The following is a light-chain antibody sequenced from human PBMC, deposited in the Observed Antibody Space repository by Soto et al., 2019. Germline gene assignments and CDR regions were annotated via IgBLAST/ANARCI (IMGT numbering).Light chain of an antibody. CDR1: ESVSSN. J-gene: IGKJ1*01. V-gene: IGKV3-15*01. CDR2: GAS. Sequence: EIVMTQSPVTLSPSPGERATLSCRAGESVSSNLAWYQQKPGQAPRLLIYGASTRATGVPARFTGSGSGTEFTLTISSLQFDDSAVYYCQQYNNWWTFGQGTKVEIK. CDR3: QQYNNWWT.